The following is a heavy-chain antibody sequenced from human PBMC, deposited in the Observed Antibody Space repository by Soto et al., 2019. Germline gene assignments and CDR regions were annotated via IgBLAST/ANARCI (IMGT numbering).Heavy chain of an antibody. CDR1: GGTFISYA. Sequence: SAKVSFKASGGTFISYAISWVRQAPGQGLEWMGGIIPIFGTANYAQKFQGRVTITADESTSTAYMELSSLRSEDTAVYYCARRADGYNTPDAFDIWGQGTMVTVSS. D-gene: IGHD5-12*01. CDR3: ARRADGYNTPDAFDI. CDR2: IIPIFGTA. J-gene: IGHJ3*02. V-gene: IGHV1-69*13.